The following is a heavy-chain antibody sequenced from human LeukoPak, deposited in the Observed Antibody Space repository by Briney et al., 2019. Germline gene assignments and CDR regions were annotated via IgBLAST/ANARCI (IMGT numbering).Heavy chain of an antibody. Sequence: GSLRLSCAASGFTFSNYAMSWVRQAPGKGLEWVSGISGSGGSTYYADSVQGRFTISRDNAKTSLYLQMNSLSAEDTAVYYCARDSAVATYYGVDVWGQGTTVTVSS. J-gene: IGHJ6*02. D-gene: IGHD6-19*01. V-gene: IGHV3-23*01. CDR3: ARDSAVATYYGVDV. CDR1: GFTFSNYA. CDR2: ISGSGGST.